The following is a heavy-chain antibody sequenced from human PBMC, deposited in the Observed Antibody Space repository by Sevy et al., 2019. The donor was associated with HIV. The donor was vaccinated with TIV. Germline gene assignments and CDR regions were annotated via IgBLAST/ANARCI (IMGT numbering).Heavy chain of an antibody. J-gene: IGHJ3*02. Sequence: GGSLRLSCAASGFTFSSYAMSWVRQAPGKGLEWVSAISGSGGSTYYADSVKGRFTISRDNSKNTLYLQMNSLRAEDTAVYYCAKDDYYDSSGPEMAIAFDIWGQGTMVTVSS. CDR3: AKDDYYDSSGPEMAIAFDI. V-gene: IGHV3-23*01. D-gene: IGHD3-22*01. CDR2: ISGSGGST. CDR1: GFTFSSYA.